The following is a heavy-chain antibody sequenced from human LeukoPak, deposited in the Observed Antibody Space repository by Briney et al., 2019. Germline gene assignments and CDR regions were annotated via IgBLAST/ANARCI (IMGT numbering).Heavy chain of an antibody. D-gene: IGHD1-26*01. CDR1: GGTFSSYA. CDR2: IIPIFGTA. J-gene: IGHJ4*02. V-gene: IGHV1-69*13. Sequence: GASVKVSCKASGGTFSSYAISWVRQAPGQGLEWMGGIIPIFGTANYAQKFQGRVTITADESTSTAYMELSSLRSEDTAVYYCARDDSGLLTYDYWGQGTLVTVSS. CDR3: ARDDSGLLTYDY.